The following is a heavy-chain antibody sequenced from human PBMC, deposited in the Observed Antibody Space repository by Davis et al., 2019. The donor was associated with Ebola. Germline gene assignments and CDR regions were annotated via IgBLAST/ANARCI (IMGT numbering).Heavy chain of an antibody. CDR2: INPNSGGT. Sequence: AASVKVSCKASGYTFTSYGISWVRQAPGQGLEWMGWINPNSGGTNYAQKFQGWVTMTRDTSISTAYMELSRLRSDDTAVYYCARGVRYGDYFDYWGQGTLVTVSS. V-gene: IGHV1-2*04. J-gene: IGHJ4*02. CDR3: ARGVRYGDYFDY. D-gene: IGHD4-17*01. CDR1: GYTFTSYG.